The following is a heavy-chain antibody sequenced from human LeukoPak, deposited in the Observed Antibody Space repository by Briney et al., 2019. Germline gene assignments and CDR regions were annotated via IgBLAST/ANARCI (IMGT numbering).Heavy chain of an antibody. CDR3: TRDRVTMVRGVISYYYYMDV. J-gene: IGHJ6*03. Sequence: GGSLRLSCTASGFTFGDYAMSWVRQAPGKGLEWVGFIRSKAYGGTTEYAASVKGRFTISRDDSKSIAYLQMNSLKTEDTAVYYCTRDRVTMVRGVISYYYYMDVWGKGTTVTVSS. V-gene: IGHV3-49*04. CDR2: IRSKAYGGTT. D-gene: IGHD3-10*01. CDR1: GFTFGDYA.